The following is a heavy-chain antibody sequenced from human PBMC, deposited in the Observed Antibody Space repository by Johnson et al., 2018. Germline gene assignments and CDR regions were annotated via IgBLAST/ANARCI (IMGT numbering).Heavy chain of an antibody. CDR2: IWYDGSKK. CDR1: GFTFSNYA. CDR3: TRAHIFNSGEGYYFGMDA. Sequence: QVQLVESGGRVVHPVRSLRLSCAASGFTFSNYAMHWVRQAPGKGLEWVAVIWYDGSKKYYSDSVKGRFSISRDNSKDTLYLQMHSLRVEDTAVYYGTRAHIFNSGEGYYFGMDAWGQGTTVTVS. J-gene: IGHJ6*02. V-gene: IGHV3-33*08. D-gene: IGHD2-15*01.